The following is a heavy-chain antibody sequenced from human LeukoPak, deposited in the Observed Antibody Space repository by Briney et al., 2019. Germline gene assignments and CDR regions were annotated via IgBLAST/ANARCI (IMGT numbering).Heavy chain of an antibody. D-gene: IGHD3-9*01. V-gene: IGHV4-59*08. CDR1: GGSMNSYY. CDR3: ARHVWLQPFDY. CDR2: IYYSGST. J-gene: IGHJ4*02. Sequence: SETLSLTCSVSGGSMNSYYWSWIRHSPGKGLEWIGYIYYSGSTNYNPSLKSRVTISVDTSKNQFSLKLSSVTAADTAVYYCARHVWLQPFDYWGQGTLVTVSS.